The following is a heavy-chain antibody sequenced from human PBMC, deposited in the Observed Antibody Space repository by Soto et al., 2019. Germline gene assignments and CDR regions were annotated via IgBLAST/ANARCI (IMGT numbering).Heavy chain of an antibody. Sequence: QVQLVQSGAEVKKPGSSVTVSCKASGGTFGNSAISWVRQAPGQGLEWMGGIIPIFHTPDYAQKFQGRVTITVDESTSTAYKEVTSLRCEDTAVYSCARDRDRQQLGGNYYYGIDVWGQGTMVTVSS. CDR1: GGTFGNSA. CDR2: IIPIFHTP. CDR3: ARDRDRQQLGGNYYYGIDV. V-gene: IGHV1-69*12. D-gene: IGHD3-3*02. J-gene: IGHJ6*02.